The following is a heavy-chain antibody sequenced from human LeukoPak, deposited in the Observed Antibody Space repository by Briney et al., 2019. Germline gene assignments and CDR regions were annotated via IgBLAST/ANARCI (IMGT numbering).Heavy chain of an antibody. CDR1: GGSISSYY. CDR2: IYYSGST. V-gene: IGHV4-59*01. D-gene: IGHD1-26*01. Sequence: SETLSLTCTVSGGSISSYYWSWIRQPPGKGLEWIGYIYYSGSTNYNPSLKSRVTISVDTSKNQFSLKLSSVTAADTAVYYCARFRGIVGATGAFDYWGQGTLVTVSS. CDR3: ARFRGIVGATGAFDY. J-gene: IGHJ4*02.